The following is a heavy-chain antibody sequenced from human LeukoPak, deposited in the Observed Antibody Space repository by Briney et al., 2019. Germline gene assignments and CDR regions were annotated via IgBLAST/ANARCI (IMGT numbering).Heavy chain of an antibody. CDR1: GFWLSSYW. V-gene: IGHV3-7*01. CDR3: ARIAGGHTYGYEDS. CDR2: IKEDGSEK. D-gene: IGHD5-18*01. J-gene: IGHJ4*02. Sequence: GGSLRLSCTASGFWLSSYWMTWVRQAPGNGLEWVANIKEDGSEKYYVDSVKGRFTISRDNAKNSLSLQMNSLRADDTAVYYCARIAGGHTYGYEDSWGQGTLVTVSS.